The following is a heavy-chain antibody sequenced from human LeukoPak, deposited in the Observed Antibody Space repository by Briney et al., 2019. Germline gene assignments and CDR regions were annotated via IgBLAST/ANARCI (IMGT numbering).Heavy chain of an antibody. V-gene: IGHV1-69*04. CDR2: IIPILGIA. Sequence: ASVKVSCKASGGTFSNYAISWVRQAPGQGLEWMGRIIPILGIANYAQKFQGRVTITADKSTSTAYMELSSLRSEDTAVYYCARVPLGDSSGHYDYWGQGTLVTVSS. D-gene: IGHD3-22*01. CDR3: ARVPLGDSSGHYDY. J-gene: IGHJ4*02. CDR1: GGTFSNYA.